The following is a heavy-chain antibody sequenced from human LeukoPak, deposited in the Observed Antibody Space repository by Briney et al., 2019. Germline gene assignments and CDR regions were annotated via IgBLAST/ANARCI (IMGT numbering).Heavy chain of an antibody. CDR3: ARRERYCSSTSCYANNWFDP. J-gene: IGHJ5*02. V-gene: IGHV4-39*01. CDR1: GGSISSSSYY. D-gene: IGHD2-2*01. Sequence: SEPLSLTCTVSGGSISSSSYYWDWIRQPPGKGLEWFGSLYYSGRTYYNPSLKSRVTISVGTSKHQFSLKLSSVTASDTAVYYCARRERYCSSTSCYANNWFDPWGQGTLVTVSS. CDR2: LYYSGRT.